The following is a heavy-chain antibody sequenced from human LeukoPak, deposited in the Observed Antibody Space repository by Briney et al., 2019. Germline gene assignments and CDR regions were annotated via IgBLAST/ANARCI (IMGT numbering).Heavy chain of an antibody. CDR1: GYTIIELS. Sequence: ASVKVSCKVSGYTIIELSMQWVRQAPGKGLEGMGGFDPEDGKTIYAQRFQGRVTMTEDTSTDTAYMELSSLRSEDTAVYYCATPSPVLVAIGPTYYYMDVWGKGTTVTVSS. CDR3: ATPSPVLVAIGPTYYYMDV. D-gene: IGHD2-2*01. CDR2: FDPEDGKT. J-gene: IGHJ6*03. V-gene: IGHV1-24*01.